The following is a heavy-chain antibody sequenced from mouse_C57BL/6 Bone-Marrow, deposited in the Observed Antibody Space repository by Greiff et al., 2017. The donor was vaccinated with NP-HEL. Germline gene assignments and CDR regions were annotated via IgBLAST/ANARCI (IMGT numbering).Heavy chain of an antibody. CDR1: GYTFTDYY. J-gene: IGHJ2*01. V-gene: IGHV1-75*01. CDR3: ARGGFYYYGSSYFDY. D-gene: IGHD1-1*01. CDR2: IFPGSGST. Sequence: VQLQESGPELVKPGASVKISCKASGYTFTDYYINWVKQRPGQGLEWIGWIFPGSGSTYYNEKFKGKATLTVDKSSSTAYMLLSSLTSEDSAVYFCARGGFYYYGSSYFDYWGQGTTLTVSS.